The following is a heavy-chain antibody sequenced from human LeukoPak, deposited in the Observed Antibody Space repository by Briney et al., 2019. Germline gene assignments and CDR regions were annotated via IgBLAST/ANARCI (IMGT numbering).Heavy chain of an antibody. V-gene: IGHV1-2*02. D-gene: IGHD2-15*01. CDR2: INPNSGGT. CDR1: GYTFTGYY. CDR3: ARHIPDWGYSLDY. Sequence: ASVKVSCKASGYTFTGYYMYWVRQAPGQGPEWMGWINPNSGGTNYAQKFQGRVTMTRDASISTAYMELSRLRSDDTAVYYCARHIPDWGYSLDYWGQGTLVTVSS. J-gene: IGHJ4*02.